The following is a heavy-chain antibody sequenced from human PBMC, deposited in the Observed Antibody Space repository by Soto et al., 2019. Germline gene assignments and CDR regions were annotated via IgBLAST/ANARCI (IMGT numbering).Heavy chain of an antibody. J-gene: IGHJ4*02. D-gene: IGHD2-2*01. V-gene: IGHV3-43D*04. CDR1: GFTFDDYA. Sequence: EVQLVESGGVVVQPGGSLRLSCAASGFTFDDYAMHWVRQAPGKGLEWVSLVSWDGGATYYADSVKGRFTISRDNSKNSLYLQMSSLRAEDTALYYCAKDLCSGSTTSGYSRLDSWGQGTLVTVSS. CDR3: AKDLCSGSTTSGYSRLDS. CDR2: VSWDGGAT.